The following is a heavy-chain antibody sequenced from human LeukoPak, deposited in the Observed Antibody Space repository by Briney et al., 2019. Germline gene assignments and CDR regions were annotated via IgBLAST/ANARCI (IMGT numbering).Heavy chain of an antibody. V-gene: IGHV1-69*13. CDR2: ITPIFRTP. J-gene: IGHJ6*02. CDR1: GGTFSTTT. Sequence: ASVKVSCKASGGTFSTTTINWVRQAPGQGLEWMGGITPIFRTPNYAQKFQGRVTITAVESMSTAYMELSRLRFEDTAVYYCARDWTKDYYYYGMDVWGQGTTVTVSS. CDR3: ARDWTKDYYYYGMDV. D-gene: IGHD3/OR15-3a*01.